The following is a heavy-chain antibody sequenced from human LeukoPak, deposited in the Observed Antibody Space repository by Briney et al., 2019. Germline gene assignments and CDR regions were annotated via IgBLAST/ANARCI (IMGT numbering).Heavy chain of an antibody. D-gene: IGHD2-21*01. Sequence: GRSLRLSCAASGFTFSSFGMNWVRQAPGKGLEWVSYISDSSSLTYYADSVKGRFTISRDNAKNSLSLQLNSLRDEDTAVYFCAKVIRGGYGMDVCGQGSTVTVSS. J-gene: IGHJ6*02. CDR2: ISDSSSLT. CDR3: AKVIRGGYGMDV. CDR1: GFTFSSFG. V-gene: IGHV3-48*02.